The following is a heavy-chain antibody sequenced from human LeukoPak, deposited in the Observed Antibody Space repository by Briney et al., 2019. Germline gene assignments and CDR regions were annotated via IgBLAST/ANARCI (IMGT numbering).Heavy chain of an antibody. Sequence: SETLSLTCAVYGGAFSGYYWSWIRQPPGKGLEWIGEINHSGSTNYNPSLKRRVTISVDTSNNQFSLKLSSVTAADTAVYYCTRGDYGAGSHCLFWGRGTLVTVSS. J-gene: IGHJ4*01. CDR2: INHSGST. CDR1: GGAFSGYY. V-gene: IGHV4-34*01. CDR3: TRGDYGAGSHCLF. D-gene: IGHD3-10*01.